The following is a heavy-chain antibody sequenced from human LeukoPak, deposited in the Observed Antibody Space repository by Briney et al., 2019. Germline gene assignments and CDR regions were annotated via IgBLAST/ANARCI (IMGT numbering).Heavy chain of an antibody. V-gene: IGHV3-30*18. CDR3: AKATVKEVGATNYYYMDV. CDR1: GFTFSSYG. Sequence: GGSLRLSCAASGFTFSSYGMHWVRQAPGKGLEWVAVISYDGSNKYYADSVKGRFTISRDNSKNTLYLQMNSLRAEDTAVYYCAKATVKEVGATNYYYMDVWGKGTTVTVSS. D-gene: IGHD1-26*01. CDR2: ISYDGSNK. J-gene: IGHJ6*03.